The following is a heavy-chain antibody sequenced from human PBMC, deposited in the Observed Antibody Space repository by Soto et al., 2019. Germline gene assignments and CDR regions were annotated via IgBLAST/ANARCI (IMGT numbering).Heavy chain of an antibody. CDR2: ISHSGTA. Sequence: QVQLQESGPGLVKPSQTLSLRCSVSGGSVRSDDYFWSWIRQPPGKALEWMGYISHSGTAYYNPSLERRLAMSIDTSKKHFSLSLRSLPAADTATYYCARGHYDVLTGYYVRYFDYWGRGTRVTVSS. CDR1: GGSVRSDDYF. V-gene: IGHV4-30-4*01. J-gene: IGHJ4*02. D-gene: IGHD3-9*01. CDR3: ARGHYDVLTGYYVRYFDY.